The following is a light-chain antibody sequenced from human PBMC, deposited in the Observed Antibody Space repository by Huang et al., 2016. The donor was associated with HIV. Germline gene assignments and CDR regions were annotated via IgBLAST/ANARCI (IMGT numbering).Light chain of an antibody. CDR1: QSLLYRSNNKNY. J-gene: IGKJ5*01. V-gene: IGKV4-1*01. Sequence: DIVMTQSPDSLAVSLGERATINCKSSQSLLYRSNNKNYLAWYQQKPGQPPNLLISWASTRESGVPDRFSGSGSGTDFTLTISSLQAEDVAVYHCQQFYSTPITFGQGTRLEIK. CDR3: QQFYSTPIT. CDR2: WAS.